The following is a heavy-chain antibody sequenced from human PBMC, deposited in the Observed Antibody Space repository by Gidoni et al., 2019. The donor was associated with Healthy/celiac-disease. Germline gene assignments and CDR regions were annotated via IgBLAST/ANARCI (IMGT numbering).Heavy chain of an antibody. CDR3: ARGYSGYDYGFDP. Sequence: EVQLVESGGGLVTPGVSLRLTCAASGFTFSSYSMNWVRQAPGKGLEWVSSISSSSSYIYYADSVKGRFTISRDNAKHSLYLQMNSLRAEDTAVYYCARGYSGYDYGFDPWGQGTLVTVSS. V-gene: IGHV3-21*01. D-gene: IGHD5-12*01. CDR2: ISSSSSYI. J-gene: IGHJ5*02. CDR1: GFTFSSYS.